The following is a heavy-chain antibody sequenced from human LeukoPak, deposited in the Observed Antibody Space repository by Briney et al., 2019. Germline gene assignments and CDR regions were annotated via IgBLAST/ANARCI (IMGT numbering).Heavy chain of an antibody. Sequence: ASVTVSCKASGYTFTSYYMHWVRQAPGQGLEWMGIINPSGGSTSYAQKFQGRVTMTRDTSTSTVYMELSSLRSEDTAVYYCARDENSDWFDPWGQGTLVTVSS. CDR1: GYTFTSYY. CDR3: ARDENSDWFDP. V-gene: IGHV1-46*01. CDR2: INPSGGST. D-gene: IGHD1-26*01. J-gene: IGHJ5*02.